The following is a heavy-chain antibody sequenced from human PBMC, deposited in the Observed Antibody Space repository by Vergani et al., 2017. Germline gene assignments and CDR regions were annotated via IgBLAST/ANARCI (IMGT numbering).Heavy chain of an antibody. V-gene: IGHV3-11*04. D-gene: IGHD6-13*01. CDR3: SKNPGISTPRHYYAMDV. Sequence: LEQSGGGSVKPGGSLRLSCAASGFKFSDHYMSWIRQAPGKGLEWFSHIRPGASTVSYTDSVTGRFTVSRDNDNNSLTLDMTTLRVEDTAVYYCSKNPGISTPRHYYAMDVWGQGTTVTVSS. CDR1: GFKFSDHY. CDR2: IRPGASTV. J-gene: IGHJ6*02.